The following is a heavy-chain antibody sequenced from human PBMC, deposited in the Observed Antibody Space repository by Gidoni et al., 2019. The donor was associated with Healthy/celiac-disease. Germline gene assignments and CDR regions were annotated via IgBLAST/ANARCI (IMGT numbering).Heavy chain of an antibody. D-gene: IGHD2-2*01. J-gene: IGHJ6*02. V-gene: IGHV7-4-1*02. CDR2: INTNTGNP. CDR3: ARDSGVSDCSSTSCKNYYYYGMDV. CDR1: GYTFTSYA. Sequence: QVQLVQSGSELKKPGASVKVSCKASGYTFTSYAMHWVRQAPGQGLEWMGWINTNTGNPTYAQGFTGRFVFSLDTSVSTAYLQISSLKAEDTAVYYCARDSGVSDCSSTSCKNYYYYGMDVWGQGTTVTVSS.